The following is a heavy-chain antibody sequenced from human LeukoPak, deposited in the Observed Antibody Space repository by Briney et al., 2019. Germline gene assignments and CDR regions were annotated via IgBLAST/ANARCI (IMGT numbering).Heavy chain of an antibody. Sequence: SETLSLTCTVSRGSISGYSWSWIRQSPGGGLGWIGYIYYSGDTAHNPSLRSRVTMSVDTSKNQFSLQLRSMTTADTAVYYCVRGPYGASISKWFDPWGQGTQVIVSP. CDR2: IYYSGDT. V-gene: IGHV4-59*01. D-gene: IGHD4/OR15-4a*01. CDR3: VRGPYGASISKWFDP. CDR1: RGSISGYS. J-gene: IGHJ5*02.